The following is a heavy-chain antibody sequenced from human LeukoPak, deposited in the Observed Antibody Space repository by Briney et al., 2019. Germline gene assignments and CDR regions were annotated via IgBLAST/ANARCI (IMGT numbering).Heavy chain of an antibody. V-gene: IGHV3-21*01. CDR2: ISTSGIYI. D-gene: IGHD2-15*01. J-gene: IGHJ3*02. Sequence: GGSLRLPCAASGFTFSSYNMNWVRQAPGKGLEWVSSISTSGIYIYYADSVKGRFTISRDNAKKSLYLQMNSLRAEDTAVYYCARDSGVGPCLFCSGFDIWGQGTMVTVSS. CDR3: ARDSGVGPCLFCSGFDI. CDR1: GFTFSSYN.